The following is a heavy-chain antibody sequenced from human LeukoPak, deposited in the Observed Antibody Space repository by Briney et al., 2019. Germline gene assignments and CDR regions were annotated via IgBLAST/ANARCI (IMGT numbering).Heavy chain of an antibody. D-gene: IGHD3-10*01. J-gene: IGHJ4*02. CDR3: ARDRIGLWFGRGDY. V-gene: IGHV3-21*04. Sequence: GGSLRLSCAASGFPFGTYNMNWVRQAPGKGLEWVSSIGGSGSHIYYADSVKGRFTISRDNAKNSLYLQMNSLRAEDTAVYYCARDRIGLWFGRGDYWGQGTLVTVSS. CDR2: IGGSGSHI. CDR1: GFPFGTYN.